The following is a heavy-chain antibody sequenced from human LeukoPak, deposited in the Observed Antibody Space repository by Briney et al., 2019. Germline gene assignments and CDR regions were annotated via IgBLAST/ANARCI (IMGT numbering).Heavy chain of an antibody. V-gene: IGHV1-2*02. D-gene: IGHD6-13*01. J-gene: IGHJ4*02. CDR3: ARGRRVSYFDY. CDR2: INPNSGGT. Sequence: GGSLRLSCAASGFTFSSYAMHWVRQAPGQGLEWMGWINPNSGGTNYAQKFQGRVTMTRDTSISTAYMELSRLRSDDTAVYYCARGRRVSYFDYWGQGTLVTVSS. CDR1: GFTFSSYA.